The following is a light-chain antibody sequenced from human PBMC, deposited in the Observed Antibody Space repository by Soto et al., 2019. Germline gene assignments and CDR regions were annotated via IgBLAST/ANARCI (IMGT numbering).Light chain of an antibody. CDR2: DAS. CDR3: KQRSNWRT. Sequence: ETVLTQSPARLSLSPGKRATLSCRAVQSVSDYLAWYQQKPGQPPRLLFFDASNRVTGVPARFSAGGSGTDFTLTISRLEPEDFAVYYCKQRSNWRTFGQGTKGDIK. CDR1: QSVSDY. V-gene: IGKV3-11*01. J-gene: IGKJ1*01.